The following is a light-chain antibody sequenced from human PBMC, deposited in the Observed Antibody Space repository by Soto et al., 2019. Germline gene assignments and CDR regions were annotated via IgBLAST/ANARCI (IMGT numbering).Light chain of an antibody. Sequence: IQMTQSPSTLSASVVYRVTITCRASQSISNLLAWYQQKPGKAPKLLIYKASTLESGVPSRFSGSGSGTEFSLTISSLQPDDFATYYCQQFNTNSRITFGQGTRLEI. V-gene: IGKV1-5*03. CDR2: KAS. CDR1: QSISNL. CDR3: QQFNTNSRIT. J-gene: IGKJ5*01.